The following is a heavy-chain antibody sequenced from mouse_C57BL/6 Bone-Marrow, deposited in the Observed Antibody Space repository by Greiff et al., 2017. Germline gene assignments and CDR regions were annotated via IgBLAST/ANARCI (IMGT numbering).Heavy chain of an antibody. Sequence: EVKLVESGGGLVQPGGSLKLSCAASGFTFSDYGMAWVRQAPRKGPEWVAFISNLAYSIYYADTVTGRFTISRENAKDTLYLEMSSLRSEDKAMYICARKTAYYYYAMDYWGQGTSVTVSS. D-gene: IGHD1-2*01. V-gene: IGHV5-15*01. CDR2: ISNLAYSI. J-gene: IGHJ4*01. CDR3: ARKTAYYYYAMDY. CDR1: GFTFSDYG.